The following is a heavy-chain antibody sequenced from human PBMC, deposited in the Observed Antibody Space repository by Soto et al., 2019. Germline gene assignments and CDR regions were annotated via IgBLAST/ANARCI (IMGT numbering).Heavy chain of an antibody. V-gene: IGHV3-48*01. J-gene: IGHJ3*02. CDR1: GFRFSDYS. D-gene: IGHD6-13*01. CDR3: AKEMRIAALDAFDI. Sequence: GGSLRLSCAASGFRFSDYSMNWVRQAPGRGLEWVSYISSSSCTIHYADSVEGRFAISRGNAKNSLYLQMNSLRAEDTAVYYCAKEMRIAALDAFDIWGQGTMVTVSS. CDR2: ISSSSCTI.